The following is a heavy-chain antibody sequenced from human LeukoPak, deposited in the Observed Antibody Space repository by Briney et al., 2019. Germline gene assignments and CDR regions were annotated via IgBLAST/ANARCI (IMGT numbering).Heavy chain of an antibody. Sequence: GGSLRLSCAASGFTFSSYSMNWVRQAPGKGLEWVSSISSSSSYIYYADSVKGRFTISRDNAKNSLYLQMNSLRAEDTAVYYCARGLNYYDILTFADYWGQGTLVTVSS. V-gene: IGHV3-21*01. CDR2: ISSSSSYI. J-gene: IGHJ4*02. D-gene: IGHD3-9*01. CDR3: ARGLNYYDILTFADY. CDR1: GFTFSSYS.